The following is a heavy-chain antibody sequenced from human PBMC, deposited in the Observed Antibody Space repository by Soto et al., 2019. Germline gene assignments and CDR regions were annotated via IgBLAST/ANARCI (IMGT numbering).Heavy chain of an antibody. D-gene: IGHD2-2*01. CDR1: RGSVSTTNW. CDR3: ARIVVVPAQTASYDLDV. CDR2: VYHSGST. V-gene: IGHV4-4*02. Sequence: SETLSLTCAVSRGSVSTTNWWNWVRQPPGKGLEWIGQVYHSGSTSYNPSLKTRVTISLDKSKNQFSLKLSSVTAADTAVYYCARIVVVPAQTASYDLDVWGKGTTVTVSS. J-gene: IGHJ6*04.